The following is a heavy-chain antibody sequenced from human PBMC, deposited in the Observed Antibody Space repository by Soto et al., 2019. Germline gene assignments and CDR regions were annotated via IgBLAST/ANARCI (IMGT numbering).Heavy chain of an antibody. Sequence: PELTRRLSWSPGAFRQRSHDSHWVGRPPGKGYEWMALISEHGNSKFSADSAKGRLTFSRDNPTYTMSLKMSSLSLEDPAVYYCAALWRNYYNYYMDFLGLGTKVTASS. CDR2: ISEHGNSK. D-gene: IGHD2-21*01. CDR3: AALWRNYYNYYMDF. J-gene: IGHJ6*02. V-gene: IGHV3-30*08. CDR1: AFRQRSHD.